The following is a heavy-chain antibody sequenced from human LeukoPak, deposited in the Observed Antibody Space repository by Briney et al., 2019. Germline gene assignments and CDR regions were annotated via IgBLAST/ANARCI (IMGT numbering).Heavy chain of an antibody. D-gene: IGHD3-22*01. Sequence: PGRSLRLSCAASGFTFSSYGMHWVRQAPGKGLEWVAVISYDGSNKYCADSVKGRFTISRDNSKTTLSLQMNSLRAEDTAVYYCAKGDVWYYDRSGSYNWFDPWGQGTLVTVSS. CDR2: ISYDGSNK. CDR1: GFTFSSYG. CDR3: AKGDVWYYDRSGSYNWFDP. J-gene: IGHJ5*02. V-gene: IGHV3-30*18.